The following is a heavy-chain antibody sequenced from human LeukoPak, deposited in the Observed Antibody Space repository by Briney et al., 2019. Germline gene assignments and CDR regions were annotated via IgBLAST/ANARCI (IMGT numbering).Heavy chain of an antibody. J-gene: IGHJ4*02. CDR3: ASSVGATTGIDY. D-gene: IGHD1-26*01. CDR2: ISSSSTI. Sequence: PGGSLRLSCAASGFTFSSYAMSWVRQAPGKGLEWVSYISSSSTIYYADSVKGRFTISRDNAKNSLYLQMNSLRAEDTAVYYCASSVGATTGIDYWGQGTLVTVSS. CDR1: GFTFSSYA. V-gene: IGHV3-48*01.